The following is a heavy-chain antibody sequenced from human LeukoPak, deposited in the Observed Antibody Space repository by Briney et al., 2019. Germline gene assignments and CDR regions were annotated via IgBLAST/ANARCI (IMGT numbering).Heavy chain of an antibody. CDR1: GGSISSYY. V-gene: IGHV4-59*01. CDR3: ARLGPRYYYYYMDV. Sequence: SETLSLTCTVSGGSISSYYWSWIRQPPGKGLEWIGYIYYSGSTNYNPSLKSRVTISVDTSKNQFSLKVSSVTAADTAVYYCARLGPRYYYYYMDVWGKGTTVTVSS. CDR2: IYYSGST. J-gene: IGHJ6*03.